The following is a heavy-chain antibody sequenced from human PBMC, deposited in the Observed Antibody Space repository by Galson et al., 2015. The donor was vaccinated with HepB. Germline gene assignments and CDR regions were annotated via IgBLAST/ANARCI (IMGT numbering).Heavy chain of an antibody. J-gene: IGHJ6*02. CDR2: ISWNSGSI. CDR1: GFTFDDYA. Sequence: SLRLSCAASGFTFDDYAMHWVRQAPGKGLEWVSGISWNSGSIGYADSVKGRFTISRDNAKNSLYLQMNSLRAEDTALYYCAKDRDYGDYGNYYGMDVWGQGTTVTVSS. D-gene: IGHD4-17*01. V-gene: IGHV3-9*01. CDR3: AKDRDYGDYGNYYGMDV.